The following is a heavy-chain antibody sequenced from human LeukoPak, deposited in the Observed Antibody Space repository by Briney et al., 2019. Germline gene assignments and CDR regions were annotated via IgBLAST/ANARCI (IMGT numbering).Heavy chain of an antibody. CDR2: ISFDGSDK. J-gene: IGHJ4*02. CDR3: ARVQRGIAVALDY. Sequence: PGGSLRLSCAASGFTFSSYAMHWVRQAPGKGLEWVALISFDGSDKYYADSVKGRCTISRDNSKNTLYLQMNSLRAEDTAVYYCARVQRGIAVALDYWGQGTLATVSS. CDR1: GFTFSSYA. V-gene: IGHV3-30*04. D-gene: IGHD6-19*01.